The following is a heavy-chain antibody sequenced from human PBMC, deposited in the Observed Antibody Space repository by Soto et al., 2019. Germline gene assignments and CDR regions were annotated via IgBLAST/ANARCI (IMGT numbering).Heavy chain of an antibody. J-gene: IGHJ6*02. CDR2: IYPGDSDT. Sequence: GESLKISCKGSGYSFTSYWIGWVRQMPGKGLEWMGIIYPGDSDTRYSPSFQGQVTISADKSISTAYLQWSSLKASDTAMYYCARLPPIYSGYDYYGMDVWGQGTTVTVSS. D-gene: IGHD1-26*01. CDR1: GYSFTSYW. V-gene: IGHV5-51*01. CDR3: ARLPPIYSGYDYYGMDV.